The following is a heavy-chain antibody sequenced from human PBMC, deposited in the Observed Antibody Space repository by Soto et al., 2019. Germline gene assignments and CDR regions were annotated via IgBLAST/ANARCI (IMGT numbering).Heavy chain of an antibody. Sequence: GGSLRLSCAASGFTFSNYSMNWVRQAPGKGLEWISYISSRSKTMNYADSVKGRFTISRDNAKNSLYLQMNSLRDEDTAEYYCLTGNGGTTFRNAFDIWGHGTMVTVSS. V-gene: IGHV3-48*02. D-gene: IGHD1-1*01. J-gene: IGHJ3*02. CDR2: ISSRSKTM. CDR3: LTGNGGTTFRNAFDI. CDR1: GFTFSNYS.